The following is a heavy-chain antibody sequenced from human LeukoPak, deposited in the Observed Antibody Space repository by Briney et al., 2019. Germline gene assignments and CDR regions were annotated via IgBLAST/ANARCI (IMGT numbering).Heavy chain of an antibody. D-gene: IGHD6-6*01. CDR2: IKSDGSST. J-gene: IGHJ4*02. CDR1: GFTFSDYW. CDR3: VKDGRRSSPC. Sequence: TGGSLRLSCEASGFTFSDYWMHWVRQAPGKGLVWVSRIKSDGSSTMYADFVKGRVTISRDNSKNTLYLQMNSLRVEDTAVYYCVKDGRRSSPCWGQGTLVTVSS. V-gene: IGHV3-74*03.